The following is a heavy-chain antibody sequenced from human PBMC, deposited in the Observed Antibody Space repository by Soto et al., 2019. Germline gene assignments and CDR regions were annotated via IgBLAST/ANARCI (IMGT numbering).Heavy chain of an antibody. Sequence: GGSLRLSCAASGFTFSSYSMNWVRQAPGKGLEWVSSISSSSSYIYYADSVKGRFTISRDNAKNSLYLQMNSRRAEDTAVYYCARQDGDYYDSSGYYADAFDIWGQGTMGTVSS. J-gene: IGHJ3*02. CDR1: GFTFSSYS. CDR2: ISSSSSYI. V-gene: IGHV3-21*01. CDR3: ARQDGDYYDSSGYYADAFDI. D-gene: IGHD3-22*01.